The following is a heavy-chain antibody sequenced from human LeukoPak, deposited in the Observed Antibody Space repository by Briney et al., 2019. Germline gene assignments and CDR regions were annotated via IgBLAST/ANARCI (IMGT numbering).Heavy chain of an antibody. CDR2: ISAYNGNT. V-gene: IGHV1-18*01. CDR1: GYTFTSYG. Sequence: ASVKVSCKASGYTFTSYGISWVRQAPGQGLEWMGWISAYNGNTNYAQKLQGRVTMTRDMATSTDYMEVSSLRSEDTAVYYCARDRRALSYWGQGTLVTVSS. CDR3: ARDRRALSY. J-gene: IGHJ4*02.